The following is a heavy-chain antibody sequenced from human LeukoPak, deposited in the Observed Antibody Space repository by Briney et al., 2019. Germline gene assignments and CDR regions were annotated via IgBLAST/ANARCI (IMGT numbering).Heavy chain of an antibody. CDR3: AKDPTGYYYDSSGYYGSY. CDR2: IRYDGSNK. V-gene: IGHV3-30*02. Sequence: GGSLRLSCAASGFTFSSYGMHWVRQAPGKGLEWVAFIRYDGSNKYYADSVKGRFTISRDNSKNTLYLQMNSLRAEDTAVYYCAKDPTGYYYDSSGYYGSYWGQGTLVTVSS. CDR1: GFTFSSYG. D-gene: IGHD3-22*01. J-gene: IGHJ4*02.